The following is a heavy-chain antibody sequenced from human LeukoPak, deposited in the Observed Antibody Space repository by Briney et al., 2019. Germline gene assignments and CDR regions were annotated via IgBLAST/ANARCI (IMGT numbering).Heavy chain of an antibody. CDR2: IYHSGSI. CDR3: AKEASIMGDY. J-gene: IGHJ4*02. CDR1: GGSISSSSYY. Sequence: SETLSLTCTVSGGSISSSSYYWGWIRQPPGKGLEWIGSIYHSGSIYYNPSLRSRVFISVDTSKNQFSLKLSSVTAADTSVYYCAKEASIMGDYWGQGTLVTVSS. D-gene: IGHD3-16*01. V-gene: IGHV4-39*02.